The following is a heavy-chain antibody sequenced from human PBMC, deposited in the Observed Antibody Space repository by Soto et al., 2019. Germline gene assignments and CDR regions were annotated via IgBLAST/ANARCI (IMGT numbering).Heavy chain of an antibody. CDR2: INPANGDT. Sequence: ASVKVSCKTSGYTFTDYSIHWVRQAPGQRLEWMAWINPANGDTKFSQKFQGRLTITSDTSATTAYMDLTSLRSEDTAVYYCSRDKWVTMASSEPWGQGNMVTVSA. CDR1: GYTFTDYS. CDR3: SRDKWVTMASSEP. J-gene: IGHJ5*02. D-gene: IGHD2-21*02. V-gene: IGHV1-3*01.